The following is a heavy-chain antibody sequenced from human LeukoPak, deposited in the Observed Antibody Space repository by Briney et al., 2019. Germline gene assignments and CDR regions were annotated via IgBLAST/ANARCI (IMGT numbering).Heavy chain of an antibody. CDR1: GFTFSSYA. V-gene: IGHV3-23*01. J-gene: IGHJ4*02. CDR2: ITDSGTST. CDR3: AKVNPRMYSSSWYNNYFDY. D-gene: IGHD6-13*01. Sequence: GGSLRLSCAASGFTFSSYAMSWVRQAPGKGLEWVSLITDSGTSTYYADSVKGRFTISRDNSKNTLYLQMNSLRAEDTAVYYCAKVNPRMYSSSWYNNYFDYWGQGTLVTVSS.